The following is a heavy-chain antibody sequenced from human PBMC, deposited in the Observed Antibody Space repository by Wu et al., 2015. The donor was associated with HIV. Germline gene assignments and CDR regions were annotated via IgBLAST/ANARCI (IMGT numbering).Heavy chain of an antibody. J-gene: IGHJ4*02. Sequence: QVQLVQSGAEVKKPGSSVKVSCKASGATFTSYALSWVRQAPGQGLEWMGRLIPMYGTANYAQKFQGRVTITADESTSTAYMDVSSLRSDDTAVYYCAGGGGRTSMDPFDFWGQGHWSRLL. V-gene: IGHV1-69*15. CDR1: GATFTSYA. CDR2: LIPMYGTA. CDR3: AGGGGRTSMDPFDF. D-gene: IGHD5-18*01.